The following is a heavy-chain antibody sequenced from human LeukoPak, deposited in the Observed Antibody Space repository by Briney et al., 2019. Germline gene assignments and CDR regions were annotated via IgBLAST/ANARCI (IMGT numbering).Heavy chain of an antibody. CDR3: ARDHNYAFDN. CDR2: IGIESGNT. J-gene: IGHJ4*02. Sequence: GATLMNPDTASGLPWIEYSMRWLRQAAGKGLEWISYIGIESGNTNYADSVKGRFTISADNAKKSLYLQMNSLRVEDTAVYYCARDHNYAFDNWGQGTLVSVSS. V-gene: IGHV3-11*06. CDR1: GLPWIEYS. D-gene: IGHD1-1*01.